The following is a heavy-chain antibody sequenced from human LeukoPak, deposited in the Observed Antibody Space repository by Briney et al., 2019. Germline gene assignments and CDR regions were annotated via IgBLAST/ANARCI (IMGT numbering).Heavy chain of an antibody. D-gene: IGHD3-22*01. J-gene: IGHJ4*02. Sequence: GESLKISCKGSGXSFTSYWIGWVRQMPGKGLEWMGIIYPGDSDTRYSPSFQGQVTISADKSISTAYLQWSSLKASDTAMYYCASSGYDSSGYYLDFDYWGQGTLVTVSS. CDR3: ASSGYDSSGYYLDFDY. CDR2: IYPGDSDT. V-gene: IGHV5-51*01. CDR1: GXSFTSYW.